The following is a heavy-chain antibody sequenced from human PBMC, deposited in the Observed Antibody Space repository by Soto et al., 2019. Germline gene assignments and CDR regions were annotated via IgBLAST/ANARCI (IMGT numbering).Heavy chain of an antibody. V-gene: IGHV3-33*01. CDR1: GFTFSSYG. Sequence: GGSLRLSCAASGFTFSSYGMHWVRQAPGKGLEWVAVIWYDGSNKYYADSVKGRFTISRDNSKNTLYLQMNSLRAEDTAVYYCARIAAAGTSDYYYGMDVWGQGTTVTVSS. D-gene: IGHD6-13*01. CDR3: ARIAAAGTSDYYYGMDV. J-gene: IGHJ6*02. CDR2: IWYDGSNK.